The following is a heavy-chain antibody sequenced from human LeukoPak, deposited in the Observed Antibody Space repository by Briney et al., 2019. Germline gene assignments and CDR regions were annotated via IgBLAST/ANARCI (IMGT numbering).Heavy chain of an antibody. Sequence: GGSLRLSCAASGFTFSSYWMSWVRQAPGKGLEWVANIKQDGSEKYYVDSVKGRFTISRDNAKNSLYLQMNSLRAEDTAVYYCARLHDIPFYYYYYYMGVWGKGTTVTVSS. V-gene: IGHV3-7*01. CDR1: GFTFSSYW. D-gene: IGHD3-9*01. CDR3: ARLHDIPFYYYYYYMGV. CDR2: IKQDGSEK. J-gene: IGHJ6*03.